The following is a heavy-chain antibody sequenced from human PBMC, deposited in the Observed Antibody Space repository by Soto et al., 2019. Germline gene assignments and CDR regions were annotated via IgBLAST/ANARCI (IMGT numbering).Heavy chain of an antibody. J-gene: IGHJ4*02. CDR2: LSHSGRT. Sequence: SETLSLTCAVSGFSISSDSYWGWMRQSPGKGLEWIGTLSHSGRTFYNPSLKSRVTISADTTKNQFSLSLTSVTAADTAVYYCGHLKTDTEVTPAPPLFDSWGQGTLVPVSP. CDR3: GHLKTDTEVTPAPPLFDS. D-gene: IGHD2-2*01. V-gene: IGHV4-38-2*01. CDR1: GFSISSDSY.